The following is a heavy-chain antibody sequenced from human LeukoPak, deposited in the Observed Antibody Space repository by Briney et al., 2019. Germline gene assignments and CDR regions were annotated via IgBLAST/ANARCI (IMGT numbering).Heavy chain of an antibody. Sequence: PGRSLRLSCAASGITFSNFGMHWVRQAPGKGLEWVAFIRYDGSNKYYADSVKGRFTISRDNSKNTLYLQMNSLRAGDTAVYYCAKDEDYYGSGSYRDWGQGTLVTVSS. J-gene: IGHJ4*02. D-gene: IGHD3-10*01. CDR3: AKDEDYYGSGSYRD. V-gene: IGHV3-30*02. CDR2: IRYDGSNK. CDR1: GITFSNFG.